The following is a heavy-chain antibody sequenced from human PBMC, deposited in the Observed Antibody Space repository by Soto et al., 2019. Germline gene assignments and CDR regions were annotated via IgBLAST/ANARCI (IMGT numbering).Heavy chain of an antibody. CDR2: IIPIFGTA. CDR1: GGTFSSYA. J-gene: IGHJ6*02. V-gene: IGHV1-69*01. CDR3: ARDRGVDTAMAPHQGGMDV. Sequence: QVQLVQSGAEVKKPGSSVKVSCKASGGTFSSYAISWVRQAPGHGLEWMGGIIPIFGTANYAQKFQGRVTITADESTSTAYMELSSLRSEDTAVYYCARDRGVDTAMAPHQGGMDVWGQGTTVTVSS. D-gene: IGHD5-18*01.